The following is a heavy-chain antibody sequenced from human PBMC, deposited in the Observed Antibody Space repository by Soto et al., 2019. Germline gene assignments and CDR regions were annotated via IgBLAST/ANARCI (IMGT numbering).Heavy chain of an antibody. CDR3: ARVGYYYDSSGYTDAFDI. CDR1: GGSISSYY. V-gene: IGHV4-59*01. J-gene: IGHJ3*02. D-gene: IGHD3-22*01. CDR2: IYYSGST. Sequence: SETLSLTCTVSGGSISSYYWSWIRQPPGKGLEWIGYIYYSGSTNYNPSPKSRVTISVDTSKNQFSLKLSSVTAADTAVYYCARVGYYYDSSGYTDAFDIWGQGTMVTVS.